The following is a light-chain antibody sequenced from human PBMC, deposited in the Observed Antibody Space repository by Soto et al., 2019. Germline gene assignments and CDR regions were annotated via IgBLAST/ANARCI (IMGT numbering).Light chain of an antibody. V-gene: IGLV2-14*01. CDR1: SSDVGGYNY. Sequence: QSVLTQPASVSGSPGQSITISCTGTSSDVGGYNYVSWYQQHPGKAPKLMIYEVSNRPSGVSNRFSGSKSGNTASLTISGPQAEDEADYYCSSYTSIYRVFGGGTKVTVL. J-gene: IGLJ3*02. CDR3: SSYTSIYRV. CDR2: EVS.